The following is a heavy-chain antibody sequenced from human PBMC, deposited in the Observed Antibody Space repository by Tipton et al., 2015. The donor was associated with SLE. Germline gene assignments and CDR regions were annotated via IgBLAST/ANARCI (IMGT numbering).Heavy chain of an antibody. D-gene: IGHD1-26*01. CDR1: GFTFNNYA. CDR3: ARGGFSGSYWRFSDR. J-gene: IGHJ5*02. CDR2: IFSADTT. Sequence: SLRLSCVASGFTFNNYAMTWVRQAPGKGLEWVAIIFSADTTHYADSVKGRFTISRDSAKNTLSLQMNSLKTEDTAVYYCARGGFSGSYWRFSDRWGQGTLVTVSS. V-gene: IGHV3-53*05.